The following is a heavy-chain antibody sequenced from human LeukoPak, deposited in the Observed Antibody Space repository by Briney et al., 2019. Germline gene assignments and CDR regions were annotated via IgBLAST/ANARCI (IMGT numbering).Heavy chain of an antibody. V-gene: IGHV4-34*01. D-gene: IGHD3-16*02. CDR2: INHSGST. Sequence: PSETLSLTCAVYGGSFSGYYWSWIRQPPGKGLEWIGEINHSGSTNYNSSLKSRVTISVDTSKNQFSLKLSSVTAADTAVYSGASGSGMITFGGVIAPLDYWGQGTLVTVSS. CDR3: ASGSGMITFGGVIAPLDY. J-gene: IGHJ4*02. CDR1: GGSFSGYY.